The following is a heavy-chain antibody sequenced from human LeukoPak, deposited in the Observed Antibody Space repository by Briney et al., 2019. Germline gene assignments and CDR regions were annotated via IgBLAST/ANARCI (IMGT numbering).Heavy chain of an antibody. J-gene: IGHJ4*02. V-gene: IGHV3-23*01. Sequence: GGSLRLSCAASGFTFSSYAMSWVRQAPGKGLEWVSAISGSGGSTYYADSVKGRFTISRDNAKNALYMQMNSLRAEDTAVYYCARDLNTASDFWGQGTLVTVSS. CDR3: ARDLNTASDF. D-gene: IGHD5-18*01. CDR2: ISGSGGST. CDR1: GFTFSSYA.